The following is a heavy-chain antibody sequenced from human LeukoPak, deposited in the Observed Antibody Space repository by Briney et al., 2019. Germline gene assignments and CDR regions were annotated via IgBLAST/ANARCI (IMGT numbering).Heavy chain of an antibody. CDR2: INAGNGNT. V-gene: IGHV1-3*01. J-gene: IGHJ1*01. CDR3: ARGRRSPSHLRGDSRPGYFQH. D-gene: IGHD2-21*02. Sequence: ASVKVSCKASGYTFTSYAMHWVRQAPGQRLEWMGWINAGNGNTKYSQKFQDRVTITRDTSASTAYMELSSLRSEDTAVYYCARGRRSPSHLRGDSRPGYFQHWGQGTLVTVSS. CDR1: GYTFTSYA.